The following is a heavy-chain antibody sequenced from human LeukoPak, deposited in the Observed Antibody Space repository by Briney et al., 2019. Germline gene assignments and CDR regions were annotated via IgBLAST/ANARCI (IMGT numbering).Heavy chain of an antibody. Sequence: PGGSLRLSCVASGFTFSSRDWMAWVRQAPGKGLEWVADIKQDGSEKYYVDSVKGRFTISRQNAKNSLFLQMNSLRAEDTAVYYCARHRSGGSQDDAFDIWGQGTMVTVSS. V-gene: IGHV3-7*01. D-gene: IGHD2-15*01. CDR3: ARHRSGGSQDDAFDI. J-gene: IGHJ3*02. CDR2: IKQDGSEK. CDR1: GFTFSSRDW.